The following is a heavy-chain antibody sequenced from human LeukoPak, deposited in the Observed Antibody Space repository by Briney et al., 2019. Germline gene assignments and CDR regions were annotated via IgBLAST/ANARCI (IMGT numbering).Heavy chain of an antibody. CDR3: ARRRGWKQQLVYFDY. Sequence: PSETLSLTCTVSGGSISTHYWSWIPQPPGKGLEWIGYLFHSGTPRYNPSLKSRVTISADTSKNQFSLTLNSTTAADTAVYFCARRRGWKQQLVYFDYWGQGTLATVSS. D-gene: IGHD6-13*01. V-gene: IGHV4-59*08. CDR1: GGSISTHY. J-gene: IGHJ4*02. CDR2: LFHSGTP.